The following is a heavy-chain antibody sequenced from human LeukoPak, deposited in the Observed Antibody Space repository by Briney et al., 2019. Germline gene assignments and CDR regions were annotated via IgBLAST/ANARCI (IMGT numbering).Heavy chain of an antibody. CDR3: ARLYYDSSGYYQICYFDY. V-gene: IGHV4-39*01. CDR2: VYYSGRT. CDR1: GGSISSSSYY. Sequence: SETLYLTCTVSGGSISSSSYYWGWLRQPPGKGLEWIGSVYYSGRTSSNPYLKSRVNLPVGTAKNQFSLNLSSVTAADTAVYYCARLYYDSSGYYQICYFDYWGKGTLVTVSS. J-gene: IGHJ4*02. D-gene: IGHD3-22*01.